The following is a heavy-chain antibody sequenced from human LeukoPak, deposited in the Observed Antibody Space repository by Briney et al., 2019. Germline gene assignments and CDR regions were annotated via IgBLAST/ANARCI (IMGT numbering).Heavy chain of an antibody. CDR3: ARRGGDSATLDY. CDR1: GGSISSYY. CDR2: IYYSVST. J-gene: IGHJ4*02. V-gene: IGHV4-59*08. Sequence: SETLSLTCTVSGGSISSYYWSWIRQPPGKGLEWIGYIYYSVSTNYNPSLKSRVTMSVDTSKNQFSLKLSSVTAADTAMYYCARRGGDSATLDYWGQGTLVTVSS. D-gene: IGHD2-21*01.